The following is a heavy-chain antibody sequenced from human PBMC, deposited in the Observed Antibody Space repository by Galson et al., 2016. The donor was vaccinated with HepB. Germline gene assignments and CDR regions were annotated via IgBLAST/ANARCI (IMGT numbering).Heavy chain of an antibody. V-gene: IGHV3-23*01. CDR2: IRGSGDFT. CDR1: GFTFNTYT. CDR3: ARVADGARMDV. D-gene: IGHD3-16*01. Sequence: SLRLSCAASGFTFNTYTMSWVRQAPGKGLEWVAAIRGSGDFTHYADSVKGRFTNSRDNSKNTLFLQMNSLRAEDTAVYYCARVADGARMDVWGKGTTVTVSS. J-gene: IGHJ6*03.